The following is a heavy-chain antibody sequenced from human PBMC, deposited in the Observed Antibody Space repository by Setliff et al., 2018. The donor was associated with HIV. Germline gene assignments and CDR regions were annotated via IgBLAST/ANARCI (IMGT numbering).Heavy chain of an antibody. CDR3: ATRPPGVHGFSI. CDR2: IIPVVDAP. D-gene: IGHD3-10*01. V-gene: IGHV1-69*06. Sequence: SVKVSCKASGGSFNILGFTWVRQAPGQGLEWVGGIIPVVDAPIYAQRFQGRVVITADKSTGTAYMELSSLKFEDTAVYYCATRPPGVHGFSIWGQGTMVT. J-gene: IGHJ3*02. CDR1: GGSFNILG.